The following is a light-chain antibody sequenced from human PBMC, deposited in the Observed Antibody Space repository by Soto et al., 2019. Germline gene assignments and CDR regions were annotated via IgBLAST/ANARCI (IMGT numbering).Light chain of an antibody. J-gene: IGKJ1*01. V-gene: IGKV3-20*01. CDR2: GAS. Sequence: EIVLTQSPGTLSLSPGXRATLSCRASQSVSSSYLAWYQQKAGQAPRLLIYGASSRATGIPDRFSGSGSGTDFTLTISRLEPEDFAVYYCQQYGSSPWTFGQGTKVDI. CDR3: QQYGSSPWT. CDR1: QSVSSSY.